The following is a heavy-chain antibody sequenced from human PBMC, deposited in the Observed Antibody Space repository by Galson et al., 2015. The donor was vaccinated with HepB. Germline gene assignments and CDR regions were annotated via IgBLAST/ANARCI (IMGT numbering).Heavy chain of an antibody. CDR1: GYTFTSYY. CDR2: INTVGGYT. CDR3: ARGKDYYYFYGLDV. Sequence: SVKVSCKASGYTFTSYYMHWVRQAPGQGLEWMGMINTVGGYTTYAQRFPGRVSMTRDTSTRTVYMEMSSLTSADTALYYCARGKDYYYFYGLDVWGQWTTVTVS. V-gene: IGHV1-46*01. J-gene: IGHJ6*02.